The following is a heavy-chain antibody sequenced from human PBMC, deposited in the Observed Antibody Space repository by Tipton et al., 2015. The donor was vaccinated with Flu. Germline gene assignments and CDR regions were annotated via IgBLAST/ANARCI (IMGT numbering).Heavy chain of an antibody. CDR1: GGSISRGHYY. V-gene: IGHV4-61*09. Sequence: TLSLTCTVSGGSISRGHYYWSWIRQPAGKGLEWIGQIYVSGTTYYNPSLMSRVTISIDTSKNQFSLHMRSVTAADMAVYYCARRDYSNYVSDPKNWFDPWGQGTLVTVSS. CDR2: IYVSGTT. J-gene: IGHJ5*02. CDR3: ARRDYSNYVSDPKNWFDP. D-gene: IGHD4-11*01.